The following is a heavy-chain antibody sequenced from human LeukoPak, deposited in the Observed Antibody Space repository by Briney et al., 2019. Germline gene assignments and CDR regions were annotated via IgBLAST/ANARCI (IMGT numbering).Heavy chain of an antibody. J-gene: IGHJ5*02. CDR2: MYYSGST. Sequence: SETLSLTCTVSGGSISSGDYYWSWIRQPPGKGLEWIAYMYYSGSTYYNPSLKSRVTMSADTSKNQLSLKLSSVTAADTAVYYCARPYYYDSRIDPWGQGILVTVSP. V-gene: IGHV4-30-4*01. CDR3: ARPYYYDSRIDP. D-gene: IGHD3-22*01. CDR1: GGSISSGDYY.